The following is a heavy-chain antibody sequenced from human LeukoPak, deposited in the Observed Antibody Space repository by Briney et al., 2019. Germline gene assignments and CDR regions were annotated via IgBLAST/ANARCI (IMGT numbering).Heavy chain of an antibody. CDR1: GGSFSGYY. Sequence: SSETLSLTCAVYGGSFSGYYWSWIRQPPGKGLEWIGEINHSGSTNYNPSLKSRVTISVDTSKNQFSLKLSSVTAADTAVYYCARGRKLRDGYNQGSGDYWGQGTLVTVSS. CDR2: INHSGST. J-gene: IGHJ4*02. V-gene: IGHV4-34*01. D-gene: IGHD5-24*01. CDR3: ARGRKLRDGYNQGSGDY.